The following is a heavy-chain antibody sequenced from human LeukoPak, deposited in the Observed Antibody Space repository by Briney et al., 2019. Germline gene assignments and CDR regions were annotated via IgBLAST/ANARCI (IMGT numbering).Heavy chain of an antibody. J-gene: IGHJ4*02. CDR1: GFTFSSYA. CDR2: ISYDGSNK. V-gene: IGHV3-30*04. CDR3: ARELLLYSSSWYVDY. D-gene: IGHD6-13*01. Sequence: PGGSLKLSCAASGFTFSSYAMHWVRQAPGKGLEWVAVISYDGSNKYYADSVKGRFTISRDNSKNTLYLQMNSLRAEDTAVYYCARELLLYSSSWYVDYWGQGTLVTVSS.